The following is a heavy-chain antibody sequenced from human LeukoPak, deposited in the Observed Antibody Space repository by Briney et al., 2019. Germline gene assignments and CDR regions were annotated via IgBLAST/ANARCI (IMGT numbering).Heavy chain of an antibody. Sequence: GGSLRLSCAASGFTFSNYAMNWVRQAPGKGLDWVSAITESGAGTYYADSVKGRFTISRDNSKNTLYLQMNSLRAEDAAVYYCAKGTKGSYHLNWFDPWGQGTLVTVSS. CDR3: AKGTKGSYHLNWFDP. CDR2: ITESGAGT. CDR1: GFTFSNYA. V-gene: IGHV3-23*01. D-gene: IGHD2-8*01. J-gene: IGHJ5*02.